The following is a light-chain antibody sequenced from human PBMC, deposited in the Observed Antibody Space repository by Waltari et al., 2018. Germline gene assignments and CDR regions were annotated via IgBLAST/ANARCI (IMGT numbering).Light chain of an antibody. CDR1: QTLLYNSNSRNY. CDR3: QQYYSIPFT. Sequence: DIVMTQSPDSLAVSLGERATINCKSSQTLLYNSNSRNYLAWYQQKPGQPRKLLIYWASTWESGVPDRFSGSGSGTDFTLTISSLQAEDVAVYSCQQYYSIPFTFGPGTKVDIK. J-gene: IGKJ3*01. V-gene: IGKV4-1*01. CDR2: WAS.